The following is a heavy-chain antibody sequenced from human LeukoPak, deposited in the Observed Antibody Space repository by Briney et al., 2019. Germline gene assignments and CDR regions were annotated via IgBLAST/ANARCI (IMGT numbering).Heavy chain of an antibody. J-gene: IGHJ6*02. D-gene: IGHD5-12*01. CDR2: INHSGST. V-gene: IGHV4-34*01. CDR1: GGSFSGYY. CDR3: ARGDIVASYGMDV. Sequence: SETLSLTCAVYGGSFSGYYWSWIRQPPGKGLEWIGEINHSGSTNYNPSLKSRVTISEDTSKNQFSLKLSSVTAADTAVYYCARGDIVASYGMDVWGQGTTVTVSS.